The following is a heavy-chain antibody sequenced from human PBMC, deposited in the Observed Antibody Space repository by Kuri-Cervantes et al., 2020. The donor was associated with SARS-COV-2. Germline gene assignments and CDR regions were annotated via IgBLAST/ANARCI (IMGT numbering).Heavy chain of an antibody. CDR3: ARDHDFWSGPNLAY. CDR1: GFTFSSYW. J-gene: IGHJ4*02. CDR2: ISYDGSSK. V-gene: IGHV3-30-3*01. D-gene: IGHD3-3*01. Sequence: GESLKISCAASGFTFSSYWMHWVRQAPGKGLEWVAVISYDGSSKYYADSVKGRFTISRDNSKNTLYLQMNSLRAEDTAVYYCARDHDFWSGPNLAYWGQGTLVTVSS.